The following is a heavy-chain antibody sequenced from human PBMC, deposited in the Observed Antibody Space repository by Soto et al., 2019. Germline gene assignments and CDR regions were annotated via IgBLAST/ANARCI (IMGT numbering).Heavy chain of an antibody. D-gene: IGHD2-2*01. V-gene: IGHV3-23*01. CDR2: ISGSGGST. CDR1: GFNFSSYA. CDR3: AKEFNRNIVVVPAAMRFDP. Sequence: GGSLRLSCAASGFNFSSYAMSWVRQAPGKGLEWVSAISGSGGSTYYADSVKGRFTISRDNSKNTLYLQMNSLRAEDTAVYYCAKEFNRNIVVVPAAMRFDPWGQGTLVTVSS. J-gene: IGHJ5*02.